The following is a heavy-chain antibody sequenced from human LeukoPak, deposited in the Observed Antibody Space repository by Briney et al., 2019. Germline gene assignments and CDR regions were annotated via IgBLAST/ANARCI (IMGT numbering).Heavy chain of an antibody. V-gene: IGHV5-51*01. CDR3: ARHRWTDLAYFDYMDV. D-gene: IGHD3/OR15-3a*01. CDR2: IFPADSET. Sequence: GEPLKISCKASGYNFATYWIAWVRQMPGKGLEWVAIIFPADSETKYSPSFRGQVTISADKSISTAYPQWSSLKASDTAMYYCARHRWTDLAYFDYMDVWGKGTTITVSS. CDR1: GYNFATYW. J-gene: IGHJ6*03.